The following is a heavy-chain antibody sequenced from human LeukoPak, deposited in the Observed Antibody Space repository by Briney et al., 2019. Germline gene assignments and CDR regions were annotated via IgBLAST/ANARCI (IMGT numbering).Heavy chain of an antibody. V-gene: IGHV1-69*13. Sequence: SVKVSCKASGYTFTSYYMHWVRQAPGQGLEWMGGIIPIFGTANYAQKFQGRVTITADESTSTAYMELSSLRSEDTAVYYCAARPSRIAAAGRVYYMDVWGKGTTVTVSS. D-gene: IGHD6-13*01. J-gene: IGHJ6*03. CDR1: GYTFTSYY. CDR3: AARPSRIAAAGRVYYMDV. CDR2: IIPIFGTA.